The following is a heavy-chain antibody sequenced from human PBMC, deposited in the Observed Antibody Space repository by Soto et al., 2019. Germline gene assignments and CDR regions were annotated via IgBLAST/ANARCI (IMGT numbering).Heavy chain of an antibody. CDR2: INPSGGST. J-gene: IGHJ3*02. CDR3: ARVAVGAPGDAFDI. V-gene: IGHV1-46*03. Sequence: GASGKVSCKASVGTFSSYYMHWVRQAPGQGLEWMGIINPSGGSTSYAQKFQGRVTMTRDTSTSTVYMELSSLRSEDTAVYYCARVAVGAPGDAFDIWGQGTMVTVSS. D-gene: IGHD1-26*01. CDR1: VGTFSSYY.